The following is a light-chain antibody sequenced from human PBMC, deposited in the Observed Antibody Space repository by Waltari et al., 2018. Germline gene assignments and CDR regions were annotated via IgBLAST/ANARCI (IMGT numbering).Light chain of an antibody. V-gene: IGKV4-1*01. CDR3: QQYDTTPCT. J-gene: IGKJ2*02. Sequence: DIVLPQSPAALASSLGERAPISCRSSQSVLSSTNSNNYLAWYQQRPGQPPKLLFYWASTRVSGVPDRFDGSGSGTDFTLTISSLQAEDLAVYYCQQYDTTPCTFGQGTRLEIK. CDR1: QSVLSSTNSNNY. CDR2: WAS.